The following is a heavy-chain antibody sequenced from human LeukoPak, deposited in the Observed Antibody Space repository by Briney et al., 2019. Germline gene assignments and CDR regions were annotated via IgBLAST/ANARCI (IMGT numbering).Heavy chain of an antibody. V-gene: IGHV4-61*02. D-gene: IGHD3-9*01. J-gene: IGHJ3*02. CDR1: GGSISSGSYY. CDR2: IYTSGST. Sequence: SETLSLTCTVSGGSISSGSYYWSWIRQPAGKGLEWIGRIYTSGSTNYNPSLKSRVTISVDTSKNQFSLKLSSVTAADTAVYYCARDGGTYYDILTGYYDAFDIWGQGTMVTVSS. CDR3: ARDGGTYYDILTGYYDAFDI.